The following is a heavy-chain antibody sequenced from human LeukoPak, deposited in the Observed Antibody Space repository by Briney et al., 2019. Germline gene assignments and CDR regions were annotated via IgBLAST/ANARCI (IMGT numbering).Heavy chain of an antibody. CDR1: GFTFSSYS. V-gene: IGHV3-21*01. J-gene: IGHJ3*02. D-gene: IGHD5-18*01. Sequence: PGGSLRLSCAASGFTFSSYSMNWVRQAPGKGLEWVSSISSSSSYIYYADSVKGRFTISRDNAKNSLYLQMNSLRAEDTAVYYCARGDGYSYPLFRWDAFDIWGQGTMVTVPS. CDR3: ARGDGYSYPLFRWDAFDI. CDR2: ISSSSSYI.